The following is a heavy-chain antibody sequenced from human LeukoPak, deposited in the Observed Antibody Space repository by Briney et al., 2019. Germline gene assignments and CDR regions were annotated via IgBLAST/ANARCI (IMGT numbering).Heavy chain of an antibody. V-gene: IGHV1-18*01. CDR2: ISAYNGNT. Sequence: ASVTVSCKASGYTFTSYGISWVRQAPGQGLEWMGRISAYNGNTNYAQKLQGRVTMTTDTSTSTAYMELRSLRSDDTAVYYCARVDYDFWSGYQYGMDVWGQGTTVTVSS. CDR3: ARVDYDFWSGYQYGMDV. J-gene: IGHJ6*02. CDR1: GYTFTSYG. D-gene: IGHD3-3*01.